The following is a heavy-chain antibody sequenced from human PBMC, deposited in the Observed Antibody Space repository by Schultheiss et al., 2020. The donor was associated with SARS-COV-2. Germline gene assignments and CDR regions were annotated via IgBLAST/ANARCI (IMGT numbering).Heavy chain of an antibody. J-gene: IGHJ6*02. Sequence: SQTLSLTCTVSGGSIRSGESYWSWIRQSPGKGLEWIGYIYHTGSISYNPSLKSRVTISVDTSKNQFSLKLSSVTAADTAVYYCAREGIAAAYGMDVWGQGTTVTVSS. V-gene: IGHV4-30-4*01. D-gene: IGHD6-13*01. CDR1: GGSIRSGESY. CDR2: IYHTGSI. CDR3: AREGIAAAYGMDV.